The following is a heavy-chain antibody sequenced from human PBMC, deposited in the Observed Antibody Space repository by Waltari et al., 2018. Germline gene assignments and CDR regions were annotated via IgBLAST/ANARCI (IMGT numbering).Heavy chain of an antibody. Sequence: EVQLVESGGGLVQRGGSLRLACVAAGFSFGSHYMTWLSQAPGKGMEGVANIWPDGSDRNHVDSVKGRFTISRDNAQNTLYLQMNSLRAEDTAVYYCARQDISVRSCPDYWGQGTLVTVSS. V-gene: IGHV3-7*01. CDR1: GFSFGSHY. CDR2: IWPDGSDR. J-gene: IGHJ4*02. D-gene: IGHD6-19*01. CDR3: ARQDISVRSCPDY.